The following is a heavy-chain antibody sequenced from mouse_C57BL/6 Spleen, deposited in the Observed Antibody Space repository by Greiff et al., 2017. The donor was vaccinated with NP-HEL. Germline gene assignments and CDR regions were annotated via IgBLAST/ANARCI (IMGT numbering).Heavy chain of an antibody. CDR3: ASASYDGYRFAY. D-gene: IGHD2-3*01. V-gene: IGHV2-6*01. Sequence: VQVVESGPGLVAPSQSLSITCTVSGFSLTSYGVDWVRQSPGKGLEWLGVIWGGGSTNNNSTLKSRLIISKDNSKSQVFLKMNSLQTDDTAMYYCASASYDGYRFAYWGQGTLVTVSA. CDR2: IWGGGST. J-gene: IGHJ3*01. CDR1: GFSLTSYG.